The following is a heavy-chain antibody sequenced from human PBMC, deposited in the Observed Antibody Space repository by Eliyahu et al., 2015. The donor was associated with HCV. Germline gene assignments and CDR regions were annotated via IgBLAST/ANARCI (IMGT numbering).Heavy chain of an antibody. V-gene: IGHV4-59*01. CDR1: GGXITXYY. Sequence: QVQLQESGPGLVKPSETLSLTCTXSGGXITXYYWSWIRQPPGKXLEWIGDNHYSGSTNSNPPLKSRVTISVDTSKNQFSLNLTSVTAADTAVYYCASGGGGIAVAGTGGWFDPWGQGTQVTVSS. CDR2: NHYSGST. D-gene: IGHD6-19*01. CDR3: ASGGGGIAVAGTGGWFDP. J-gene: IGHJ5*02.